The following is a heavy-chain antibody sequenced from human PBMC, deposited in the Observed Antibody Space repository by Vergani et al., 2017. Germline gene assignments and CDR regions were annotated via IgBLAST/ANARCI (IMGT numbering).Heavy chain of an antibody. D-gene: IGHD3-10*01. J-gene: IGHJ3*02. CDR2: ISGSGGST. Sequence: EVQLLESGGGLVQPGGSLRLSCAASGFTFSSYAMSWVRQAPGKGLEWVSAISGSGGSTYYADSVKGRFTISRENSKNTLYLQMNSLRAEDTAVYYCAKSQDYYGSGRNAFDIWGQGTMVTVSS. CDR1: GFTFSSYA. V-gene: IGHV3-23*01. CDR3: AKSQDYYGSGRNAFDI.